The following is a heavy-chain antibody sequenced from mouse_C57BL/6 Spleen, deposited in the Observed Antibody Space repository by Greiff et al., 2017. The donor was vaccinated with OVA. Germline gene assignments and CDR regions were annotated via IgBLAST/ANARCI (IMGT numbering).Heavy chain of an antibody. CDR1: GYTFTDYY. J-gene: IGHJ2*01. CDR2: INPNNGGT. D-gene: IGHD3-1*01. CDR3: ARSGPGDFDY. V-gene: IGHV1-26*01. Sequence: VQLQQSGPELVKPGASVKISCKASGYTFTDYYMNWVKQSHGKSLEWIGDINPNNGGTSYNQKFKGKATLTVDKSSSTAYMELRSLTAEDSAVYYCARSGPGDFDYWGQGTTRTVSS.